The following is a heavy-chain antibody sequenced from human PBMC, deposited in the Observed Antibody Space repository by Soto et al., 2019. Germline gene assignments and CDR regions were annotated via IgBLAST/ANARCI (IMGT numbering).Heavy chain of an antibody. J-gene: IGHJ6*02. Sequence: ASVKVSCKASGYTFTSYYMHWVRQAPGQGLEWMGIINPSGGSANYAQKFQGRVTMTRDTSISTAYMELSRLRSDDTAVYYCARSEGSGDIVVVPAAYGMDVWGQGTTVTVSS. D-gene: IGHD2-2*01. CDR2: INPSGGSA. CDR1: GYTFTSYY. V-gene: IGHV1-46*01. CDR3: ARSEGSGDIVVVPAAYGMDV.